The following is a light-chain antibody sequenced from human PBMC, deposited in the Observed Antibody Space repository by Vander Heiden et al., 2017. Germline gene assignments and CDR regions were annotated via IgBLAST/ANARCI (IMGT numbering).Light chain of an antibody. CDR1: RSNIGSNH. Sequence: QSVLAPPPSASGTPGQRVTISCSGSRSNIGSNHVYWYQHLPGAAPRLLINRNNQRPPGVPDRLSGSRSATSASLAISGLRYEDEADYFCAAWDDSLSGFVVFGGGTKLTVL. CDR2: RNN. V-gene: IGLV1-47*01. CDR3: AAWDDSLSGFVV. J-gene: IGLJ2*01.